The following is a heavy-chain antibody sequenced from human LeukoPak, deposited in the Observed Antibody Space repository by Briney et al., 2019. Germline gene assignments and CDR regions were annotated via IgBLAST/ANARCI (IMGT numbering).Heavy chain of an antibody. CDR1: GFTFSTYW. D-gene: IGHD3-3*01. Sequence: GGSLRLSCSASGFTFSTYWMSWVRQAPGKGLEWVSAISGSGGSTYYADSVKGRFTISRDNSKNTLYLQMNSLRAEDTAVYYCAKDPDDDFWSGYPYYFDYWGQGTLVTVSS. V-gene: IGHV3-23*01. CDR3: AKDPDDDFWSGYPYYFDY. J-gene: IGHJ4*02. CDR2: ISGSGGST.